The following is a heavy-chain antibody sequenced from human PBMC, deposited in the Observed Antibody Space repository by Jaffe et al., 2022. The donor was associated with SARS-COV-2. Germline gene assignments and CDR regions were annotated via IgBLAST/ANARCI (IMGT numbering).Heavy chain of an antibody. Sequence: QVQLQESGPGLVKPSQTLSLTCTVSGGSISSGSYYWSWIRQPAGKGLEWIGRIYTSGSTNYNPSLKSRVTISVDTSKNQFSLKLSSVTAADTAVYYCAGYPRRYCTNGVCYFGMDVWGQGTTVTVSS. V-gene: IGHV4-61*02. J-gene: IGHJ6*02. CDR1: GGSISSGSYY. CDR2: IYTSGST. D-gene: IGHD2-8*01. CDR3: AGYPRRYCTNGVCYFGMDV.